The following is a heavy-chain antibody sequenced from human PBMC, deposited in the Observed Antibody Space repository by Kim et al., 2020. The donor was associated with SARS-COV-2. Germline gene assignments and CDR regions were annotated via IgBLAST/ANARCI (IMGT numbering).Heavy chain of an antibody. J-gene: IGHJ6*02. D-gene: IGHD6-19*01. V-gene: IGHV3-23*01. CDR1: GFTFSSYA. CDR3: AKLSGWYGYYGMDV. CDR2: ISGSGGST. Sequence: GGSLRLSCAASGFTFSSYAMSWVRQAPGKGLEWVSAISGSGGSTYYADSVKGRFTISRDNSKNTLYLQMNSLRAEDTAVYYCAKLSGWYGYYGMDVWGQGTTVTVSS.